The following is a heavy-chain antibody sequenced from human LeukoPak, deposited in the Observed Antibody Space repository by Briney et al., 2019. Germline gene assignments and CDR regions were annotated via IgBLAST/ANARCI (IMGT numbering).Heavy chain of an antibody. Sequence: SETLSLTGAVSGGSISSSNWWSWVRQPPGKGLEWIGEIYHSGSTNYNPSLKSRVTISVDKSENQFSLKLSSVTAADTAVYYCARDILLGYCSGGSCYSIYYYYGMDVWGQGTTVTVSS. D-gene: IGHD2-15*01. CDR1: GGSISSSNW. CDR3: ARDILLGYCSGGSCYSIYYYYGMDV. J-gene: IGHJ6*02. CDR2: IYHSGST. V-gene: IGHV4-4*02.